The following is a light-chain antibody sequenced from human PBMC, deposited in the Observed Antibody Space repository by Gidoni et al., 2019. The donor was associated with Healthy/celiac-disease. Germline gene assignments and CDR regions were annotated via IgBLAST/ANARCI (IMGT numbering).Light chain of an antibody. CDR1: QSALYSSNNKNY. CDR2: WAS. J-gene: IGKJ1*01. V-gene: IGKV4-1*01. Sequence: DIVMTQSPDSLAVSLGERATINCKSSQSALYSSNNKNYLAWYQQKPGQPPKLLIYWASTRESGVPDRFSGSGSGTDFTLTISSLQAEDVAVYYCQQYYSTPRTFGQGTKVEIK. CDR3: QQYYSTPRT.